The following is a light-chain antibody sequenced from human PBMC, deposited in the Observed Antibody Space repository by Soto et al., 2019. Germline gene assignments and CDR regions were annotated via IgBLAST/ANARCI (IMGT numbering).Light chain of an antibody. CDR1: ESIRTW. CDR3: QQYNNYPRT. Sequence: DIQMTQSPSTLSASIGDRVTITCRASESIRTWLAWYQHKPGKAPKFLIYDASTLESGVPSRFSGSGSGTEFTLTISSLQPDDFAPYYCQQYNNYPRTFGQGTKVDIK. J-gene: IGKJ1*01. CDR2: DAS. V-gene: IGKV1-5*01.